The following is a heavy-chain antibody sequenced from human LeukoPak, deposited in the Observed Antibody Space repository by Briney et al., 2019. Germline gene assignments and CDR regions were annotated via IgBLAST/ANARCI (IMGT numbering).Heavy chain of an antibody. CDR3: ARDLDTYVLLIAYDTFDS. CDR2: ISYDGSNK. J-gene: IGHJ3*02. Sequence: VGSLRLSYAASGFTFSSYAMHWVRRAPGKGLEGEAGISYDGSNKYYADSVKGRFTISRDNSKNPLYLHMNSLRAEDTAVYYCARDLDTYVLLIAYDTFDSGGQRTMVPVSS. CDR1: GFTFSSYA. V-gene: IGHV3-30-3*01. D-gene: IGHD2-21*01.